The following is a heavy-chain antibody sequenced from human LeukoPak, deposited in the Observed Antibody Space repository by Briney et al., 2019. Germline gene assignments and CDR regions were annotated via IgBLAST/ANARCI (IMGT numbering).Heavy chain of an antibody. V-gene: IGHV3-30*18. CDR1: GFTFNNYG. D-gene: IGHD3-22*01. J-gene: IGHJ3*02. CDR2: ISYDGSNK. Sequence: GGSLRLSCVVSGFTFNNYGMHWVRQAPGKGLEWVAVISYDGSNKYYADSVKGRFTISRDNSKNTLYLQMNSLRAEDTAVYYCAKGSMYYYDSSGYYETHPDAFDIWGQGTMVTVSS. CDR3: AKGSMYYYDSSGYYETHPDAFDI.